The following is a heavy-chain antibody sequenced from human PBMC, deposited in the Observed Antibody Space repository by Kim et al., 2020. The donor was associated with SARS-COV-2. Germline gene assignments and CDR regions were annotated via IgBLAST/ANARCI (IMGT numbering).Heavy chain of an antibody. Sequence: YAQNVQGRVTMTTDTSTSTAYMELRSLRPDDTAVYYCARDKVEMATIFDNWGQGTPVTVSS. D-gene: IGHD5-12*01. CDR3: ARDKVEMATIFDN. J-gene: IGHJ4*02. V-gene: IGHV1-18*01.